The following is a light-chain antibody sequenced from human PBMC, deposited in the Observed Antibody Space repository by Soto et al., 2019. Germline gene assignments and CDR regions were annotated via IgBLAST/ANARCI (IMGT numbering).Light chain of an antibody. J-gene: IGLJ2*01. CDR2: DVS. CDR3: CSYAGSYTPVV. V-gene: IGLV2-11*01. CDR1: SSDVGGYNY. Sequence: QSALTQPRSVSGSPGQSVTISCTGTSSDVGGYNYVSWYQQHPGKAPKLMIYDVSKRPSGVPDRFSGSKSGNTASLTISGLQAEDGADYYCCSYAGSYTPVVFGGGTQLTVL.